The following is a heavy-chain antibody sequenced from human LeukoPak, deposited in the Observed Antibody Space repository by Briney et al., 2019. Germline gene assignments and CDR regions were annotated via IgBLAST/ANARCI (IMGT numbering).Heavy chain of an antibody. Sequence: SETLSLTCAVYGGSFSGYYWSWLRQPPGKGLEWIGEINHSGSTNYNPSLKSRVTISVDTSKNQFSLKLSSVTAADTAVYYCARGLIVVVGSTPLEQVGAFDIWGQGTMVTVSS. J-gene: IGHJ3*02. CDR1: GGSFSGYY. CDR3: ARGLIVVVGSTPLEQVGAFDI. V-gene: IGHV4-34*01. CDR2: INHSGST. D-gene: IGHD2-2*01.